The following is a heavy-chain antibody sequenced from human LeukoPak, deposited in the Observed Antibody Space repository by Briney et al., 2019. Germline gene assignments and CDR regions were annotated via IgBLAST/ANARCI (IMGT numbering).Heavy chain of an antibody. CDR1: GFTFSNYW. J-gene: IGHJ6*02. V-gene: IGHV3-7*01. Sequence: GGSLRLSCAASGFTFSNYWMSWVRQAPGKGLEWVANIKQDGSEKCYVDSVKGRFTISRDHAKNSLYLQMNSLRAEDTAVYYCARDRWELLSNSYHYCGLDVWGQGTTVTVSS. D-gene: IGHD2-15*01. CDR2: IKQDGSEK. CDR3: ARDRWELLSNSYHYCGLDV.